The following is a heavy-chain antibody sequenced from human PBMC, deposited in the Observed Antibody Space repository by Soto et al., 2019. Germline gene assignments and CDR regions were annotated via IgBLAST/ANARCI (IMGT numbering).Heavy chain of an antibody. CDR2: IGTAGDT. V-gene: IGHV3-13*01. CDR1: GFTFSGFD. CDR3: AKSQEIGTHFFDS. D-gene: IGHD6-13*01. J-gene: IGHJ4*02. Sequence: HPXGSLIRSCKASGFTFSGFDMHWVRQPTGKGLEWVSSIGTAGDTYYAVSVKGRFTISRDNAKNSLSLQMNSLRAGDMAVYFCAKSQEIGTHFFDSWGQGTQVTVSS.